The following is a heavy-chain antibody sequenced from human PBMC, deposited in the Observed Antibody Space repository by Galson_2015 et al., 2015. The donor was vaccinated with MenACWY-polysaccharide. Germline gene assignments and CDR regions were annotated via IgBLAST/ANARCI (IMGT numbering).Heavy chain of an antibody. V-gene: IGHV3-7*01. CDR3: ARWARGSAY. J-gene: IGHJ4*02. D-gene: IGHD3-10*01. Sequence: PVRIPCAASGFTFSSNWMTWVRRAPGKGLEWVANINVDGREKYYVDSVKGRFTISRDNAKNSLYLQVNSLRAENTAVYYCARWARGSAYWGQGTLVTVSS. CDR2: INVDGREK. CDR1: GFTFSSNW.